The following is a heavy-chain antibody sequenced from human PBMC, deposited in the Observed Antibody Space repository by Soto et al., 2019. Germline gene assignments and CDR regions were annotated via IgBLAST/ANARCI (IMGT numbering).Heavy chain of an antibody. CDR1: GFTFSSYG. CDR2: ISYDGSNK. D-gene: IGHD3-22*01. CDR3: AKGSGYYDNSGGGY. V-gene: IGHV3-30*18. Sequence: GGSLRLSCAASGFTFSSYGMHWVRQAPGKGLEWVAVISYDGSNKYYADSVKGRFTISRDNSKNTLYLQMNSLRAEDTAVYYCAKGSGYYDNSGGGYWGQGTLVTVSS. J-gene: IGHJ4*02.